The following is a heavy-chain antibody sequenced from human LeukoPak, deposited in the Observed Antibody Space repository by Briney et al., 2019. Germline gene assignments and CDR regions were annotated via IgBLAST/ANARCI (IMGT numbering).Heavy chain of an antibody. CDR2: INHSGST. Sequence: SETLSLTCAVYGGTFSGYYWSWIRQPPGKGLEWIGEINHSGSTNYNPSLKSRVTISVDTSKNQFSLKLSSVTAADTAVYYCARESVASGGFNWFDPWGQGTLVTVSS. J-gene: IGHJ5*02. V-gene: IGHV4-34*01. CDR1: GGTFSGYY. CDR3: ARESVASGGFNWFDP. D-gene: IGHD2-21*01.